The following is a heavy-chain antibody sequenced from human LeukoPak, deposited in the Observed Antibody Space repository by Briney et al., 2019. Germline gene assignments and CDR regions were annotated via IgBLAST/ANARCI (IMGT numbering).Heavy chain of an antibody. Sequence: HSGGSLRLSCAASGFTFSSYGMHWVRQAPGKGLEWVAVIWYDGSNKYYADSVKGRFTISRDNSKNTLYLQMNSLRAEDTAVYYCARDGSSGWYFAFDIWGQGTMVTVSS. V-gene: IGHV3-33*08. CDR1: GFTFSSYG. J-gene: IGHJ3*02. D-gene: IGHD6-19*01. CDR2: IWYDGSNK. CDR3: ARDGSSGWYFAFDI.